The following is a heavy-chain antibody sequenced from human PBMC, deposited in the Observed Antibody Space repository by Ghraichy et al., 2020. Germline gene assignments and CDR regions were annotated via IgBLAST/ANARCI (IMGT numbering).Heavy chain of an antibody. CDR3: ARDGSKYCSSTSCYSAYYYYGMDV. D-gene: IGHD2-2*01. J-gene: IGHJ6*02. Sequence: GGSLRLSCAASGFTFSDYYMSWIRQAPGKGLEWVSYISSTSNTNYADSVKGRFTISRDNAKNSLYLQMNSLGDEDTAVYYCARDGSKYCSSTSCYSAYYYYGMDVWGQGTTVTVSS. CDR1: GFTFSDYY. V-gene: IGHV3-11*06. CDR2: ISSTSNT.